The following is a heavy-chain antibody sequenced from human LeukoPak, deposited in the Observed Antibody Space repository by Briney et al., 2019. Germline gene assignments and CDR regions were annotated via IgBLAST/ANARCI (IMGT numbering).Heavy chain of an antibody. J-gene: IGHJ6*03. CDR3: ARASDNDDYSLDYFYYMDV. CDR2: INHGGST. CDR1: DGSFSGYY. Sequence: SETLSLTCAVYDGSFSGYYWGWIRRTPGKGLEWIGEINHGGSTNYNPSLKSRVTMSVDTSKNQFSLNLASVTAADTAVYYCARASDNDDYSLDYFYYMDVWGEGTTVTVSS. D-gene: IGHD4-17*01. V-gene: IGHV4-34*01.